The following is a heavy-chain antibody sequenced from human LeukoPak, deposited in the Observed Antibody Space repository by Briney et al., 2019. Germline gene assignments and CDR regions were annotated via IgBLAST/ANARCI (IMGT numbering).Heavy chain of an antibody. D-gene: IGHD2-2*01. V-gene: IGHV3-21*01. J-gene: IGHJ4*02. CDR3: ARVYLQLLSVFDY. CDR1: GFTFSSYS. Sequence: GGSLRLSCAASGFTFSSYSMNWVRQAPGKGLEWVSSISSSSSYIYYADSVKGRFTISRDNAKNSLYLQMNSLRAEDTAVYYCARVYLQLLSVFDYWGQGTLVTVSS. CDR2: ISSSSSYI.